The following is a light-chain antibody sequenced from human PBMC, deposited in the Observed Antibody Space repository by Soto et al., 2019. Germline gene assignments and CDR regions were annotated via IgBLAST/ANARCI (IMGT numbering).Light chain of an antibody. Sequence: QAVLTQPASVSGSPGQSITISCAGISSDVGNYKYVSWYQQHPGKAPKLLIYDVTYRPSGVSSRFSGSKSGNTASLTISGLQAEDEADYYCSSYTSSSTLNVLFGGGTKVTVL. CDR1: SSDVGNYKY. J-gene: IGLJ2*01. CDR3: SSYTSSSTLNVL. V-gene: IGLV2-14*03. CDR2: DVT.